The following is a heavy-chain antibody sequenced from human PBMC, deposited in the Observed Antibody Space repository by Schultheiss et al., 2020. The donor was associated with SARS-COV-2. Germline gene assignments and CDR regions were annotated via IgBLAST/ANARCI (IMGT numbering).Heavy chain of an antibody. Sequence: GGSLRLSCAASGFTFSSYAMHWVRQAPGKGLEWVAVISYDGSNKYYADSVKGRFTISRDNSKNTLYLQMNSLRAEDTAVYYCASYSGHFDYWGQGTLVTGSS. CDR2: ISYDGSNK. J-gene: IGHJ4*02. V-gene: IGHV3-30*01. CDR3: ASYSGHFDY. D-gene: IGHD6-25*01. CDR1: GFTFSSYA.